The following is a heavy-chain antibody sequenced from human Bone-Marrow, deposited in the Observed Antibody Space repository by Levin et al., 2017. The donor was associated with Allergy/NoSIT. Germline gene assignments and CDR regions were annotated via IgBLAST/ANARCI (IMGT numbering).Heavy chain of an antibody. J-gene: IGHJ5*02. Sequence: RSSETLSLTCSVSGGSIISRSYYWGWIRQPPGKGLEWIGNIFHDGSISYSPSLRSRVTISVDTSKSQFSLKLRSVAAADTAVYFCARYDRNDIWFDPWGQGTLVTVSS. D-gene: IGHD3-16*01. CDR2: IFHDGSI. V-gene: IGHV4-39*01. CDR3: ARYDRNDIWFDP. CDR1: GGSIISRSYY.